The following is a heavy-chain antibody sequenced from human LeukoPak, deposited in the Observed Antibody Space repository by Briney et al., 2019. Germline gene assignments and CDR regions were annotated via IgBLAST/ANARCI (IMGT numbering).Heavy chain of an antibody. Sequence: GGSLRLSCAASGFTFSSYAMSWVRQAPGKGLEWVSAISGSDGSTYHADSVKGRFTISRDNSKNTLYLQMNSLRADDTAVYYCAKESVSGSYPYYFDYWGQGTLVTVSS. J-gene: IGHJ4*02. CDR1: GFTFSSYA. V-gene: IGHV3-23*01. CDR2: ISGSDGST. CDR3: AKESVSGSYPYYFDY. D-gene: IGHD1-26*01.